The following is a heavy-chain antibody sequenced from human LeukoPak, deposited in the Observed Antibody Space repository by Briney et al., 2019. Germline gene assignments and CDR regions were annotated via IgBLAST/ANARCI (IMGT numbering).Heavy chain of an antibody. CDR1: GGSFSGYY. V-gene: IGHV4-34*01. D-gene: IGHD3-3*01. CDR2: INHSGSI. CDR3: ARVQALYYDFWSGYYTWVAFDI. Sequence: SETLSLTCVVYGGSFSGYYWSWIRQPPGKGLEWIGEINHSGSISYNPSLKSRVTISVDTSKNQFSLKLSSVTAADTAVYYCARVQALYYDFWSGYYTWVAFDIWGQGTMVTVSS. J-gene: IGHJ3*02.